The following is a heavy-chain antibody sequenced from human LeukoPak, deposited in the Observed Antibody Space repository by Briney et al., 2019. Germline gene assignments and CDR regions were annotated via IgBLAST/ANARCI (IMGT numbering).Heavy chain of an antibody. Sequence: GSLRLSCAASAFTFTSYELNWVRQAPGKGLEWVSYISSSGNTISYADSVKGRFTISRDNAKNSLYLQVISLRAEDTAVYYCARGPSIAARYDAFDIWGQGTMVTVSS. CDR1: AFTFTSYE. D-gene: IGHD6-6*01. V-gene: IGHV3-48*03. CDR2: ISSSGNTI. J-gene: IGHJ3*02. CDR3: ARGPSIAARYDAFDI.